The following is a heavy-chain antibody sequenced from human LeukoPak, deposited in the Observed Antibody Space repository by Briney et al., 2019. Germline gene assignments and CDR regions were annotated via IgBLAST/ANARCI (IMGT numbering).Heavy chain of an antibody. CDR1: RFTFKNYG. CDR2: IWYDGSDR. J-gene: IGHJ2*01. Sequence: GGSLRLSCAASRFTFKNYGMHWVRQAPGKGLEWVAVIWYDGSDRRLIDSVKGRFTVSRDNSKNILWLQMNSLRAEDTAVYYCARDRNWASQSWYLDLWGRGTLVTVSS. D-gene: IGHD7-27*01. V-gene: IGHV3-33*01. CDR3: ARDRNWASQSWYLDL.